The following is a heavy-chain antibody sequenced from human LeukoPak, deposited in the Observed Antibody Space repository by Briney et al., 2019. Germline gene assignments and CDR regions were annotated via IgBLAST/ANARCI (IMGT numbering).Heavy chain of an antibody. D-gene: IGHD6-6*01. J-gene: IGHJ6*02. CDR3: ARDLSSYGMDV. CDR1: GFNFGSYW. CDR2: INSGGSGT. V-gene: IGHV3-74*01. Sequence: GGSLRLSCAASGFNFGSYWMHWVRQTPGKGLVWVSRINSGGSGTSYADSVEGRFTISRDNAKNSLYLQMNSLRAGDTAVYYCARDLSSYGMDVWGQGTTVTVSS.